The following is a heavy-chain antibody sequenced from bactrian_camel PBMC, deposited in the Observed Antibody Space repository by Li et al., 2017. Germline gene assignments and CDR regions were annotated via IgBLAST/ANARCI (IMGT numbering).Heavy chain of an antibody. Sequence: VQLVESGGGSVQAGGSLRLSCAASGYTGSSYSMGWFRQAPGKEREGVASIATDGSTTYADSVKGRFTISKDNAKNTPYLQMNSLKPEDTAMYYCAADRDMSRVAGGTAQYWGRGTQVTVS. V-gene: IGHV3S53*01. CDR2: IATDGST. D-gene: IGHD6*01. J-gene: IGHJ4*01. CDR3: AADRDMSRVAGGTAQY. CDR1: GYTGSSYS.